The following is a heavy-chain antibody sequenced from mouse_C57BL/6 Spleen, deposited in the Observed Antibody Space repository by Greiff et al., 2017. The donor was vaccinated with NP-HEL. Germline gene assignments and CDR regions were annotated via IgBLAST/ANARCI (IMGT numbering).Heavy chain of an antibody. J-gene: IGHJ2*01. V-gene: IGHV1-42*01. CDR3: ASGDYDDYFDY. D-gene: IGHD2-4*01. CDR2: INPSTGGT. Sequence: VQLQQSGPELVKPGASVKISCKASGYSFTGYYMNWVKQSPEKSLEWIGEINPSTGGTTYNQKFKAKATLTVDKSSSTAYMQLKSLTSEDSAVYYCASGDYDDYFDYWGQGTTLTVSS. CDR1: GYSFTGYY.